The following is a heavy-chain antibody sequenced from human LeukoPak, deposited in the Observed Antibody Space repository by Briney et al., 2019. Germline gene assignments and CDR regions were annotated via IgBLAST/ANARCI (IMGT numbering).Heavy chain of an antibody. J-gene: IGHJ4*02. CDR1: GYTFTGYY. CDR3: ARDPTYNWNYDY. V-gene: IGHV1-2*06. D-gene: IGHD1-7*01. Sequence: ASVKVSCKASGYTFTGYYMHWVRQAPGQGLEWMGRINPNSGGTNYAQKFQGRVTMTRDTSISTAYMELSRLRSDDTAVYYCARDPTYNWNYDYWGQGALVTVSS. CDR2: INPNSGGT.